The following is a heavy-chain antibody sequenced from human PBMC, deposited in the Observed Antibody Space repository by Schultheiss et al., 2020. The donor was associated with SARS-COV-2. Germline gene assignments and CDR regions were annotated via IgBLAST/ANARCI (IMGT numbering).Heavy chain of an antibody. J-gene: IGHJ4*02. CDR3: ARVGDYLDY. CDR1: GSTFSRYS. D-gene: IGHD2-15*01. V-gene: IGHV3-21*01. Sequence: GGSLRLSCAASGSTFSRYSMNWVRQAPGKGLEWVSSISSRSSHIYHADSVKGRFTISRDNAKNSLYLQMNSLRAEDTAVYYCARVGDYLDYWGQGTLVTV. CDR2: ISSRSSHI.